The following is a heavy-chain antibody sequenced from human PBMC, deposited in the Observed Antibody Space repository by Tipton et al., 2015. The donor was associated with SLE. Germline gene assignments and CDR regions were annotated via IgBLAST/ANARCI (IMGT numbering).Heavy chain of an antibody. D-gene: IGHD3-22*01. CDR2: ISGSGGST. V-gene: IGHV3-23*01. CDR1: GFTFSSYA. Sequence: SLRLSCAASGFTFSSYAMSWVRQAPGKGLEWVSAISGSGGSTYYADSVKGRFTISRDNSKNTLYLQMNSLRAEDTAVYYCAKDRTPDSSGRTPRGEMDVWGQGTTVTVSS. CDR3: AKDRTPDSSGRTPRGEMDV. J-gene: IGHJ6*02.